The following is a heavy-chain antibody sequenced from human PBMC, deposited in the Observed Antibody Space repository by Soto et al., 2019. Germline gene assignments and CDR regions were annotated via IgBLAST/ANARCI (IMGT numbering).Heavy chain of an antibody. D-gene: IGHD5-12*01. CDR2: ISYDGSNK. CDR1: GFTFSSYA. CDR3: ARWESRDGYNFDY. V-gene: IGHV3-30-3*01. Sequence: QVQLVESGGGVVQPGRSLRLSCAASGFTFSSYAMHWVRQAPGKGLEWVAVISYDGSNKYYADSVKGRFTISRDNSKNTLYLQMNSLRAEDTAVYYCARWESRDGYNFDYWGQGTLVTVSS. J-gene: IGHJ4*02.